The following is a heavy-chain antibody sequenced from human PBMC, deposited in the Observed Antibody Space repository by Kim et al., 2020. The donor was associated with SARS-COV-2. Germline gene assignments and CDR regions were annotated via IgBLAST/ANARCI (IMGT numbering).Heavy chain of an antibody. CDR3: AREHSSGTSYYYYYGMDV. V-gene: IGHV3-48*02. D-gene: IGHD6-19*01. J-gene: IGHJ6*02. CDR2: ISSSSSTI. Sequence: GGSLRLSCAASGFTFSSYSMNWVRQAPGKGLEWVSYISSSSSTIYYADSVKGRFTISRDNAKNSLYLQMNSLRDEDTAVYYCAREHSSGTSYYYYYGMDVWGQGTTVTVSS. CDR1: GFTFSSYS.